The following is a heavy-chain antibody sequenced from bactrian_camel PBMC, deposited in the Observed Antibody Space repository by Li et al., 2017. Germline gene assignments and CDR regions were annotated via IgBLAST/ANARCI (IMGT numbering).Heavy chain of an antibody. CDR1: GFESARYC. CDR3: VAALTYCASDGWRQWGPHYGY. D-gene: IGHD7*01. J-gene: IGHJ6*01. Sequence: HVQLVESGGGSVQVGGSLRLSCAASGFESARYCLAWFRQVPGRERDKVATIDSDGSTTYSDSVKGRFTVSVDNARKTLYLQMNDLKPEDSAMYICVAALTYCASDGWRQWGPHYGYWGQGTQVTVS. CDR2: IDSDGST. V-gene: IGHV3S55*01.